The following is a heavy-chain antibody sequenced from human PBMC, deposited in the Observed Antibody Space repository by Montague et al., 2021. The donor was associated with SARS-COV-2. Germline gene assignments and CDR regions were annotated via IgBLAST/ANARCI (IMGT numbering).Heavy chain of an antibody. CDR1: SGSFSDFY. CDR3: ARGRRYSSTWYGAFDP. J-gene: IGHJ5*02. V-gene: IGHV4-31*11. Sequence: TLSLTCAVYSGSFSDFYWTWIRQHPVKGLEWIGYSYYSGSTYYNPSLKSRVSISVDTSKNQFSLKLSSVTAADTAVYYCARGRRYSSTWYGAFDPWGQGMQVTVSS. D-gene: IGHD6-13*01. CDR2: SYYSGST.